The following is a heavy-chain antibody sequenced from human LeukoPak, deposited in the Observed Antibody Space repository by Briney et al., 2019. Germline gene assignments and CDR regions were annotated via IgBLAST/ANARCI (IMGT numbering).Heavy chain of an antibody. CDR1: GFTFTSYG. V-gene: IGHV3-21*01. Sequence: PWGSLRLSCAASGFTFTSYGMNWVRQAPGKGLEWVSSITSSSSSIYYADSVKGRFTISRDNAENSLYLQMNSLRAEDTAVYYCARVYRWDFDYLGQGTLVTVSS. D-gene: IGHD5-24*01. CDR3: ARVYRWDFDY. CDR2: ITSSSSSI. J-gene: IGHJ4*02.